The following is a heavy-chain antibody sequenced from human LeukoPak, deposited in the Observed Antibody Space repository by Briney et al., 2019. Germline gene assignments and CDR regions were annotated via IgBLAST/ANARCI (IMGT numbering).Heavy chain of an antibody. V-gene: IGHV1-8*01. CDR3: AAHTYYYSSGSFAY. J-gene: IGHJ4*02. CDR1: RYTFTSYV. Sequence: SVKVSCQASRYTFTSYVIKWVRQATGQEAAWMGWMSPGSGNTGYAQSFPGRVTMTRDTSINTAYLELSSLTSEDPAVYYCAAHTYYYSSGSFAYWGQRALVTVSS. CDR2: MSPGSGNT. D-gene: IGHD3-10*01.